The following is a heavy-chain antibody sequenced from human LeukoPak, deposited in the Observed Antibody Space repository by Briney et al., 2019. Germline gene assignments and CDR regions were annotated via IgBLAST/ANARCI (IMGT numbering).Heavy chain of an antibody. J-gene: IGHJ4*02. CDR1: GFTFSSYA. V-gene: IGHV3-23*01. Sequence: PGGSLRLSCAASGFTFSSYAMSWVRQAPGKGLEWVSAISGNGGSTYYADSVKGRFTISRDNSKNTLYLQMNSLRAEDTAVYYCAKSDGSGFCFDYWGQGTLVTVSS. D-gene: IGHD3-10*01. CDR2: ISGNGGST. CDR3: AKSDGSGFCFDY.